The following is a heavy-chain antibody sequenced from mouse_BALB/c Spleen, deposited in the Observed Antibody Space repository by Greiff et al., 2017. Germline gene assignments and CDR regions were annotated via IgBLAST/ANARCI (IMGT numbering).Heavy chain of an antibody. CDR1: GFTFSSFG. D-gene: IGHD2-3*01. J-gene: IGHJ4*01. V-gene: IGHV5-17*02. CDR2: ISSGSSTI. Sequence: DVHLVESGGGLVQPGGSRKLSCAASGFTFSSFGMHWVRQAPEKGLEWVAYISSGSSTIYYADTVKGRFTISRDNPKNTLFLQMTSLRSEDTAMYYCARSIYDGYPPYAMDYWGQGTSVTVSS. CDR3: ARSIYDGYPPYAMDY.